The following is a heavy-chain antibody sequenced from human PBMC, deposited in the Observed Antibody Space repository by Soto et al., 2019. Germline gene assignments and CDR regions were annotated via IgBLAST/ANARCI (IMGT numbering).Heavy chain of an antibody. CDR1: GFTFSNFG. J-gene: IGHJ4*02. CDR2: ISYVGSEK. CDR3: ARGNYDSSGYLDY. Sequence: LRLSCAASGFTFSNFGMHWVRQAPGKGLAWVAGISYVGSEKYYVDSVKGRFTISRDNAKNSLYLQMNSLRAEDTAVYYCARGNYDSSGYLDYWGQGTLVTVLL. V-gene: IGHV3-30*03. D-gene: IGHD3-22*01.